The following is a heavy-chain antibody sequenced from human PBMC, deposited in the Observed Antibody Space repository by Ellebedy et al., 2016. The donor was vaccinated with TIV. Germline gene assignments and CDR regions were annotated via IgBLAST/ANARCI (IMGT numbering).Heavy chain of an antibody. Sequence: MPSETLSLTCTVSGGSISSSSYYWGWIRQPPGKGLEWIGSIYYSGSTYYNPSLKSRVTISVDTSKNQFSLKLSSVTAADTAVYYCARLRSPGEGATYYFDYWGQGTLVTVSS. D-gene: IGHD4-17*01. CDR3: ARLRSPGEGATYYFDY. CDR2: IYYSGST. J-gene: IGHJ4*02. CDR1: GGSISSSSYY. V-gene: IGHV4-39*01.